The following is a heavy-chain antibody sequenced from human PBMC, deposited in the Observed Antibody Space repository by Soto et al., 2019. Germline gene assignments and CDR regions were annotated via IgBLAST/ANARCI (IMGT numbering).Heavy chain of an antibody. D-gene: IGHD3-3*01. CDR3: ARSWGRVYDFWSGYYTGGYFDY. CDR2: INHSGST. Sequence: SETLSLTCAVYGGSFSGYYWSWIRQPPGKGLEWIGEINHSGSTNYNPSLKSRVTISVDTSKNQFSLKLSSVTAADTAVYYCARSWGRVYDFWSGYYTGGYFDYWGQRTLVTVSS. J-gene: IGHJ4*02. V-gene: IGHV4-34*01. CDR1: GGSFSGYY.